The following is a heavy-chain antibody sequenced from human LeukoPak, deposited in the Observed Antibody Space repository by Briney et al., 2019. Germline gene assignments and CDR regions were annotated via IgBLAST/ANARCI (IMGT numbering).Heavy chain of an antibody. CDR2: IYWDDNK. Sequence: SGPTLVKPTQTLTLTCTFSGFSLNTSGVAVGWIRQPPGKALEWLALIYWDDNKRYSPSLKTRLTITRDTSKNYVILTLTNMDPVDTATYYCAHRPSLIMSGQWLEIYFDYWGQGALVSVPS. J-gene: IGHJ4*02. CDR3: AHRPSLIMSGQWLEIYFDY. D-gene: IGHD6-19*01. CDR1: GFSLNTSGVA. V-gene: IGHV2-5*02.